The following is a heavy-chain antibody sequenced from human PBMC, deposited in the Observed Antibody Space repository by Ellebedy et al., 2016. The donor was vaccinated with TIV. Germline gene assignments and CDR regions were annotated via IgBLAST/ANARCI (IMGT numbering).Heavy chain of an antibody. CDR2: ISSISGST. V-gene: IGHV3-23*01. J-gene: IGHJ4*01. CDR3: AKWGWIGYYDY. D-gene: IGHD3-3*01. CDR1: RFTFSSSA. Sequence: GGSLRLSCAASRFTFSSSAMSWVRPAPGKGLEWVSAISSISGSTYYADSVKGRFTISRDDSKGTLYLQMNSLRAEDTAVYYCAKWGWIGYYDYWGHGTLVTVSS.